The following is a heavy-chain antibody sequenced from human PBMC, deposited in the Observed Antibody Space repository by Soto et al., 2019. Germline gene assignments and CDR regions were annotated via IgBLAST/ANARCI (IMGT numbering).Heavy chain of an antibody. CDR3: ARDGSWGLSLEFDY. D-gene: IGHD3-16*02. V-gene: IGHV3-21*01. Sequence: GGSLRLSCAASGFTFSSYSMNWVRQAPGKGLEWVSSISSSSSYIYYADSVKGRFTISRDNAKNSLYLQMNSLRAEDTAVYYCARDGSWGLSLEFDYWGQGTLVTVSS. J-gene: IGHJ4*02. CDR2: ISSSSSYI. CDR1: GFTFSSYS.